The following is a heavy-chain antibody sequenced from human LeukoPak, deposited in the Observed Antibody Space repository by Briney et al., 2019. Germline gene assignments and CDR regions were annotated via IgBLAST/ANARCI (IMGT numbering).Heavy chain of an antibody. CDR2: ISGSGGST. V-gene: IGHV3-23*01. CDR3: AKVRHYYYDSSGPFDY. J-gene: IGHJ4*02. Sequence: PGGSLRLSCAASRFAFHNYAMTWIRQAPEKGLEWVSAISGSGGSTYYADSVKGRFTISRDNSKNTLYLQMNSLRAEDTAVYYCAKVRHYYYDSSGPFDYWGQGTLVTVSS. CDR1: RFAFHNYA. D-gene: IGHD3-22*01.